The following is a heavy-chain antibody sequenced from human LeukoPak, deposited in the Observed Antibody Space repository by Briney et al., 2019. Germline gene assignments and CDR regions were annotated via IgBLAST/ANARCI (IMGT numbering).Heavy chain of an antibody. V-gene: IGHV4-59*12. CDR2: IYYSGST. D-gene: IGHD2-2*01. CDR1: GGSISSYY. J-gene: IGHJ6*03. Sequence: PSETLSLTCTVSGGSISSYYWSWIRQPPGKGLEWIGYIYYSGSTNYNPSLKSRVTISVDTSKNQFSLKLSSVTAADTAVYYCARVNGVVVPAATYYYYMDVWGKGTTVTVSS. CDR3: ARVNGVVVPAATYYYYMDV.